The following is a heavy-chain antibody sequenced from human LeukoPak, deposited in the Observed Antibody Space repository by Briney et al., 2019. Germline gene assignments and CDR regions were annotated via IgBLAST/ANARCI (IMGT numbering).Heavy chain of an antibody. J-gene: IGHJ4*02. V-gene: IGHV1-69*13. Sequence: SVKVSCKASGGTFSSYAISWVRQAPGQGLEWMGGIIPIFGTANYAQKFQGRVTITADESTSTAYMELSSLRSEDTAVYYCARRPMVRGVRYFDYWGQGTLVTVSS. CDR2: IIPIFGTA. D-gene: IGHD3-10*01. CDR1: GGTFSSYA. CDR3: ARRPMVRGVRYFDY.